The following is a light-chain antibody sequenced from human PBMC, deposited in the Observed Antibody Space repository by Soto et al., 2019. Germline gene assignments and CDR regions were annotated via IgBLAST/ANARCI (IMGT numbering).Light chain of an antibody. CDR2: QNR. CDR3: QAWDSSTGV. J-gene: IGLJ2*01. Sequence: SYELTQPPSVSVSPGQTASITCSGDKLGDKYVSWYQQRPGQSPVMVIYQNRKRPSGIPERFSGSNSGTTATLSISGTQTMDEAKYYCQAWDSSTGVFGGGTKLTVL. V-gene: IGLV3-1*01. CDR1: KLGDKY.